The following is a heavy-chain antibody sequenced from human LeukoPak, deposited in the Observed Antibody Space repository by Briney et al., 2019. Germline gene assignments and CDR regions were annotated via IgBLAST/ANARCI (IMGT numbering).Heavy chain of an antibody. Sequence: GASVKVSCKASGYTFTGYYMHWVRQAPGQGLEWMGWINPNTAGSKYAQKFQGRVTLTRDTSISTAYMELSRLTSDDTAVYYCARDGSSWSPTGMDYWGQGTLVTVSS. V-gene: IGHV1-2*02. CDR3: ARDGSSWSPTGMDY. CDR2: INPNTAGS. CDR1: GYTFTGYY. D-gene: IGHD6-13*01. J-gene: IGHJ4*02.